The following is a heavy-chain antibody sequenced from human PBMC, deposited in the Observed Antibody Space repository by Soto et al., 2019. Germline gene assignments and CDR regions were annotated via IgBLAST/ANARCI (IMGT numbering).Heavy chain of an antibody. CDR3: ASSPRGGQRWDFDY. V-gene: IGHV1-69*13. CDR1: GGTFSSYA. J-gene: IGHJ4*02. CDR2: IIPIFGTA. D-gene: IGHD1-26*01. Sequence: GASVKVSWKASGGTFSSYAISWVRQAPGQGLEWMGGIIPIFGTANYAQKFQGRVTITADESTSAAYMELSSLRSEDTAVYYCASSPRGGQRWDFDYWGQGTLVTVSS.